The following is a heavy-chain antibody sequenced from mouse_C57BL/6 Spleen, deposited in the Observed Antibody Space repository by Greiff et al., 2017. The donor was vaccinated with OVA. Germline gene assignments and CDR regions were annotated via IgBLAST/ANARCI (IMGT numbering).Heavy chain of an antibody. CDR3: ARSLEDRAGHAMDY. Sequence: QVQLKESGPELVKPGASVKISCKASGYAFSSSWMNWVKQRPGKGLEWIGRIYPGDGDTNYNGKFKGKATLTADKSSSTAYMQLSSLTSEDSAVYFCARSLEDRAGHAMDYWGQGTSVTVSS. D-gene: IGHD3-2*02. J-gene: IGHJ4*01. V-gene: IGHV1-82*01. CDR2: IYPGDGDT. CDR1: GYAFSSSW.